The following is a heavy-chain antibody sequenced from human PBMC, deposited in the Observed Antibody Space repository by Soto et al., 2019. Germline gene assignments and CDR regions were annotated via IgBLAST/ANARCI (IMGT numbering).Heavy chain of an antibody. CDR3: AKNQGVELVPLATVDWFDP. Sequence: LRLSCAASGFTFENFGMSWVRQAPGKGLEWISSISGSGFKKYYADSVKGRFTISRDNSKSTVYLELNNLSAEDTAVYHCAKNQGVELVPLATVDWFDPWGQGSVVTVSS. J-gene: IGHJ5*02. CDR1: GFTFENFG. CDR2: ISGSGFKK. V-gene: IGHV3-23*01. D-gene: IGHD1-26*01.